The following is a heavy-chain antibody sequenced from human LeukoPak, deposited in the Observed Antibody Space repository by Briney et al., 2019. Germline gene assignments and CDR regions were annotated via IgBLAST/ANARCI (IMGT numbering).Heavy chain of an antibody. Sequence: GGSLRLSCAASGFTFSSYAMHWVRQAPGKGLEWVAVMSYDGNSKYYADSVEGRFTISRDNSKNTLYLQMNSLRAEDTAVYYCARGLSSGWFLDYWGKGTLVTVSS. V-gene: IGHV3-30*04. CDR1: GFTFSSYA. CDR3: ARGLSSGWFLDY. CDR2: MSYDGNSK. J-gene: IGHJ4*02. D-gene: IGHD6-19*01.